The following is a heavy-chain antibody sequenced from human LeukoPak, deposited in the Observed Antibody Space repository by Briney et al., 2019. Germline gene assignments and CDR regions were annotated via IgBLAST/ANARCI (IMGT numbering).Heavy chain of an antibody. CDR2: ISGSGGST. Sequence: RAGGSLRLSCAASGFTFSSYAMSWVRQAPGKGLEWVSAISGSGGSTYYADSVKGRFTISRDNSKNTLYLQMNSLRAEDTAVYYCAKDRQQQLVLDYFDYWGQGTLVTVSS. D-gene: IGHD6-13*01. CDR1: GFTFSSYA. CDR3: AKDRQQQLVLDYFDY. V-gene: IGHV3-23*01. J-gene: IGHJ4*02.